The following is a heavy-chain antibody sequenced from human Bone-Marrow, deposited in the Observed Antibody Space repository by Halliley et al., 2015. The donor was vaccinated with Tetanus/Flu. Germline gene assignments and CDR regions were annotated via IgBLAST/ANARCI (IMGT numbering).Heavy chain of an antibody. V-gene: IGHV5-51*01. CDR2: FFPGDSEI. Sequence: WVGFFFPGDSEIKYGPSFQGRVTISADKSISTAYLQWNSLRASDTAIYYCATFEFSSSDFDFWGQGTPVTVSS. D-gene: IGHD2-15*01. J-gene: IGHJ4*02. CDR3: ATFEFSSSDFDF.